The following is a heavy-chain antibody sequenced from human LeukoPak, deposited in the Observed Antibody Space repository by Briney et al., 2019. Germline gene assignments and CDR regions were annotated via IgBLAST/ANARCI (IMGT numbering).Heavy chain of an antibody. CDR2: IYYTGST. V-gene: IGHV4-59*08. CDR1: GGSISRYY. D-gene: IGHD3-22*01. J-gene: IGHJ2*01. CDR3: AGRSGYYYSDWYFDL. Sequence: SETMSLTCTVSGGSISRYYWSWIRQPPGKGLEWIGFIYYTGSTNYNPSLQSRVTISLDTSKNQFSLKLSSVTAADTAVYYCAGRSGYYYSDWYFDLWGRGTXVTVXS.